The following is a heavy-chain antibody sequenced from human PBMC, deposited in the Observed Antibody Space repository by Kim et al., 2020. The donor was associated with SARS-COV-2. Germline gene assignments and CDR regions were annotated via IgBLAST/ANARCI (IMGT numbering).Heavy chain of an antibody. D-gene: IGHD2-15*01. CDR2: ISSSSSYI. CDR1: GFTFSSYS. J-gene: IGHJ6*02. CDR3: AREKNRRRYCSGGSCLSYSYGMDV. V-gene: IGHV3-21*01. Sequence: GGSLRLSCAASGFTFSSYSMNWVRQAPGKGLEWVSSISSSSSYIYYADSVKGRFTISRDNAKNSLYLQMNSLRAEDTAVYYCAREKNRRRYCSGGSCLSYSYGMDVWGQGTTVTVSS.